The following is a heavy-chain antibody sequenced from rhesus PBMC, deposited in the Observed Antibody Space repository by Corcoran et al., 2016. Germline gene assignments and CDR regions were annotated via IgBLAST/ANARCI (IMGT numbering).Heavy chain of an antibody. Sequence: QVQLQESGPGLVKPSETLSLTCAVSGGSIGKTYWTWIRQAPGKGLEWIGYIYGSGSTYYNPSLKSRVTLLVDTSKNQFSLKLTSVTAADTAVYYCARSPSGNYYYFDLWGQGALLTVS. V-gene: IGHV4S11*01. CDR1: GGSIGKTY. J-gene: IGHJ1*01. CDR3: ARSPSGNYYYFDL. D-gene: IGHD4-35*01. CDR2: IYGSGST.